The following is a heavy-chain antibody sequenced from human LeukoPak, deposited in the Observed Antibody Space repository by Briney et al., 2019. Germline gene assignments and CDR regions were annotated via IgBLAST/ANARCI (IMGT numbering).Heavy chain of an antibody. V-gene: IGHV1-2*02. J-gene: IGHJ4*02. Sequence: SVKVSCKASGYTFTGYYMHWVRQAPGQGLEWMGWINSNSGGTNYAPKFQGRVTMTRDTSISTAYMELSRLRSDDTDVYYCARGVERRPKDPYYYDSSGYYPFDYWGQGTLVTVSS. D-gene: IGHD3-22*01. CDR2: INSNSGGT. CDR3: ARGVERRPKDPYYYDSSGYYPFDY. CDR1: GYTFTGYY.